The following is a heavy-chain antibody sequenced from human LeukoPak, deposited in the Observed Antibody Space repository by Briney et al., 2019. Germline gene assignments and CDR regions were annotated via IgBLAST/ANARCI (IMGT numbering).Heavy chain of an antibody. CDR3: ARHLVGAAPYDAFDI. Sequence: SETLSLTCAVYGGSFSGYCWSWIRQPPGKGLEWIGYIYYSGSTNYNPSLKSRVTISVDTSKNQFSLKLTPVTAADTAVYHCARHLVGAAPYDAFDIWGQGTMVTVSS. CDR1: GGSFSGYC. CDR2: IYYSGST. J-gene: IGHJ3*02. D-gene: IGHD1-26*01. V-gene: IGHV4-59*08.